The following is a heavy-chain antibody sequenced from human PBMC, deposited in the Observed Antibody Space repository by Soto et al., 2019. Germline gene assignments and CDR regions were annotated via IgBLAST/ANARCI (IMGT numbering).Heavy chain of an antibody. V-gene: IGHV3-30*18. CDR3: AKDWGSGYDYYPYYFDY. CDR1: GFTFSSYG. CDR2: ISYDGSNK. D-gene: IGHD5-12*01. Sequence: QVQLVESGGGVVQPGRSLRLSCAASGFTFSSYGMHWVRQAPGKGLAWVAVISYDGSNKYYADSVKGRFTISRDNSKNTLYLQMNSLRAEDTAVYYCAKDWGSGYDYYPYYFDYWGQGTLVTVSS. J-gene: IGHJ4*02.